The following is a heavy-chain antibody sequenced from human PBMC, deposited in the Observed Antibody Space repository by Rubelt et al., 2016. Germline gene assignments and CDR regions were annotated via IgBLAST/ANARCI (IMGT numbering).Heavy chain of an antibody. Sequence: EWIGSIYYSGSTYYNPSLKSRVTISVDTSKNQFSLKLSSVTAADTAVYYCAKDRSSGYDYDDYWGQGTLVTVSS. V-gene: IGHV4-39*07. D-gene: IGHD5-12*01. CDR3: AKDRSSGYDYDDY. CDR2: IYYSGST. J-gene: IGHJ4*02.